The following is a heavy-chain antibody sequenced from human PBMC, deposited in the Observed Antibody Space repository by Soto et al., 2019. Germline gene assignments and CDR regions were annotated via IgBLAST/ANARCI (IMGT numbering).Heavy chain of an antibody. J-gene: IGHJ6*02. Sequence: ASVKVSCKASGYTFTSYGISWVRQAPGQGLEWMGWISAYNGNTNYAQKLQGRVNMTTDTSTSTVYMELRILRSDVTVVYYCARATAGDIVATIKGYYYGMDVWGQGTTVTVSS. CDR2: ISAYNGNT. V-gene: IGHV1-18*01. D-gene: IGHD5-12*01. CDR3: ARATAGDIVATIKGYYYGMDV. CDR1: GYTFTSYG.